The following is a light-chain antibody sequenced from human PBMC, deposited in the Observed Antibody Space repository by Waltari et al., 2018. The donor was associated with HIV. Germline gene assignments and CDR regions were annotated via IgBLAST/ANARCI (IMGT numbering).Light chain of an antibody. CDR1: QHIKNN. J-gene: IGKJ4*01. CDR3: QQSHEPPLT. CDR2: SAS. Sequence: DIQVTQSPSSLSAYTGDTVIITCRAGQHIKNNLKWYHHKSGASPRLLIYSASGLQSGVPSRFTGSGSGTEFNFTISGLQSEDSATYYCQQSHEPPLTFGGGTKVEIK. V-gene: IGKV1-39*01.